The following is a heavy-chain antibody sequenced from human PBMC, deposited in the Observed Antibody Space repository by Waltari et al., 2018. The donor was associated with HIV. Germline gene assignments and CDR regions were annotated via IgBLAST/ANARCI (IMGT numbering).Heavy chain of an antibody. D-gene: IGHD2-15*01. CDR3: ARVGCSGGSCYSRYYGMDV. CDR1: GYSLSSGYY. J-gene: IGHJ6*02. Sequence: QVQLQESGPGLVKPSETLSLTCAVSGYSLSSGYYWGWLRQPPGKGLEWIGSIYHSGSTYYNPSLKSRVTISVDTSKNQFSLKLSSVTAADTAVYYCARVGCSGGSCYSRYYGMDVWGQGTTVTVSS. CDR2: IYHSGST. V-gene: IGHV4-38-2*01.